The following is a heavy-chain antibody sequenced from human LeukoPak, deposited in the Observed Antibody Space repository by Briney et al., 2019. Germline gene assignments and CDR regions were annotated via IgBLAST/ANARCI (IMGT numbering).Heavy chain of an antibody. CDR1: GVSFSGYY. CDR2: INHSGST. V-gene: IGHV4-34*01. J-gene: IGHJ4*02. Sequence: SETLSLTCAVYGVSFSGYYWSWLRQPPGKGLEWLGEINHSGSTNYNPSLKSRVTISVDTSTNQFSLKLSSVTAADTAVYYCARKDRYYYGSGSYGIDYWGQGTLVTVSS. D-gene: IGHD3-10*01. CDR3: ARKDRYYYGSGSYGIDY.